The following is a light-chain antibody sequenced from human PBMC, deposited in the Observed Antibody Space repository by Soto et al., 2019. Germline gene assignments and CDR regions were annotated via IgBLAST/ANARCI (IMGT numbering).Light chain of an antibody. CDR1: SSDVGSYNY. CDR3: SSYTTSTTPYVV. CDR2: EVT. J-gene: IGLJ2*01. Sequence: QSALTQPASVSGSLGQSITISCTGTSSDVGSYNYVSWFQQHPGKAPKLMIYEVTHRPSGVSSRFSGSRSGNTASLTISGLQTEDEAEYYCSSYTTSTTPYVVFGGGTQLTVL. V-gene: IGLV2-14*01.